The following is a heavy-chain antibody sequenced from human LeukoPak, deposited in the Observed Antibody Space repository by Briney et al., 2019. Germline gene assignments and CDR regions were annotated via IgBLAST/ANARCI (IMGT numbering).Heavy chain of an antibody. CDR1: GFTFSSYA. CDR3: AKDPRSSLYSNFDY. CDR2: ISGSGGST. V-gene: IGHV3-23*01. Sequence: GGSLRLSCAASGFTFSSYAMSWVRQAPGKGLEWVSAISGSGGSTYYADSVKGRFTISRDNSKNTLYLQMNNLRAEDTAVYYCAKDPRSSLYSNFDYWGQGTLVTVSS. J-gene: IGHJ4*02. D-gene: IGHD4-11*01.